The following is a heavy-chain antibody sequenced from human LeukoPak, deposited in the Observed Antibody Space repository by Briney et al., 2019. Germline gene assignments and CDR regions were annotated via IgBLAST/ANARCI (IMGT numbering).Heavy chain of an antibody. D-gene: IGHD1-14*01. J-gene: IGHJ4*02. CDR3: ARGGVTTEEPFDY. CDR1: GGSISSSSYY. Sequence: SETLSLTCTVSGGSISSSSYYWGWIRQPPGKGLEWIGSIYYSGSTYYNPSLKSRVTISVDTSKNQFSLKLSSVTAADTAVYYCARGGVTTEEPFDYWGQGTLVTVSS. CDR2: IYYSGST. V-gene: IGHV4-39*07.